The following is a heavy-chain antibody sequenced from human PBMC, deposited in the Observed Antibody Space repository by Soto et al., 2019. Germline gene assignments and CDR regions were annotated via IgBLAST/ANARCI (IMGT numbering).Heavy chain of an antibody. CDR3: ARDPGRGPKAEYYFDY. J-gene: IGHJ4*02. CDR1: GFTFSSYA. V-gene: IGHV3-30-3*01. Sequence: PGGSLRLSCAASGFTFSSYAMHWVRQAPGKGLEWVAVISYDGSNKYYADSVKGRFTISRDNSKNTLYLQMNSLRAEDTAVYYSARDPGRGPKAEYYFDYWGQGTLVTVSS. CDR2: ISYDGSNK.